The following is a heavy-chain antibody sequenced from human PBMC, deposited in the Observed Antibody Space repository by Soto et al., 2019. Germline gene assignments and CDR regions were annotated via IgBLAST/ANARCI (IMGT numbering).Heavy chain of an antibody. CDR1: GFSFTSYW. J-gene: IGHJ3*02. D-gene: IGHD3-3*01. Sequence: GESLKISCKGSGFSFTSYWIGCVRQMPGKGLECMGIIYPRDSDTRYNPSLQGQVTISVDESIDTAYLQWISLKTSDTAMYYCARTGVADVFEIWGQGTMVTVSS. CDR2: IYPRDSDT. CDR3: ARTGVADVFEI. V-gene: IGHV5-51*01.